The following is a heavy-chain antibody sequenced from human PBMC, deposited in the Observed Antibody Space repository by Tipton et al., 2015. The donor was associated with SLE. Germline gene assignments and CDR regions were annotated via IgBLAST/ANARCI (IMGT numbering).Heavy chain of an antibody. CDR1: GGSISSHY. J-gene: IGHJ2*01. CDR3: ARAAEGLWMTTTNWYFDL. V-gene: IGHV4-59*11. D-gene: IGHD5-24*01. CDR2: SYYSGST. Sequence: LRLSCTVSGGSISSHYWSWIRQPPGKGLEWIGYSYYSGSTNYNPSLKSRVTISVDTSKNQFSLKLSSVTAADTAVYYCARAAEGLWMTTTNWYFDLWGRGTLVTVSS.